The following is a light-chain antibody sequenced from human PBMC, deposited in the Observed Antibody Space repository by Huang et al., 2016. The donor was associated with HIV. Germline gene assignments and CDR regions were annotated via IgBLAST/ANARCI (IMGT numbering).Light chain of an antibody. CDR3: QQYYSTPPIT. Sequence: DIQMTQSPSSLSASVGDRVTITCRASQGLSNSLAWYQQKPGKAPKLLLYAASRLKSGVPSRVSGSGSGTDYTLTISSLQPEDFATYYCQQYYSTPPITFGQGTRLEIK. V-gene: IGKV1-NL1*01. CDR1: QGLSNS. CDR2: AAS. J-gene: IGKJ5*01.